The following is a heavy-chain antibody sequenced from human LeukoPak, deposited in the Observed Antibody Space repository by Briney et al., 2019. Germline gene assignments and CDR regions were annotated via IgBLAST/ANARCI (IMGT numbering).Heavy chain of an antibody. J-gene: IGHJ5*02. CDR3: VKAYYDFWSAYANWFDP. D-gene: IGHD3-3*01. CDR2: ISSNGGIT. Sequence: GGSLRLPCSASGFTFSRYAMHWVRQAPGKSLEHVSVISSNGGITYYADSVKGRFTISRDNSKNTLYLQMSSLRAEDTAVYYCVKAYYDFWSAYANWFDPWGQGTLVTVSS. CDR1: GFTFSRYA. V-gene: IGHV3-64D*09.